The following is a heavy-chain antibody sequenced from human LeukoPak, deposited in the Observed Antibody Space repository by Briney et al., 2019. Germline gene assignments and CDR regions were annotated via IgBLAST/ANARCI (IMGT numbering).Heavy chain of an antibody. Sequence: SETLSLTCAVYGGSFSGYYWSWIRQPPGKGLEWIGEINHSGSTNYNPSLKSRVTISVDTSKNQFSLKLSSVTAADTAIYYCAKAANYDILTGYYLDYWGQGTLVTVSS. CDR3: AKAANYDILTGYYLDY. D-gene: IGHD3-9*01. CDR2: INHSGST. CDR1: GGSFSGYY. J-gene: IGHJ4*02. V-gene: IGHV4-34*01.